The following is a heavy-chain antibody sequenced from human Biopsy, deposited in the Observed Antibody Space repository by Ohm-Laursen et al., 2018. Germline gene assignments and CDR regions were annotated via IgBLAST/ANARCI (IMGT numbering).Heavy chain of an antibody. CDR2: LTWNSANI. J-gene: IGHJ4*02. CDR1: GFTFDNYA. V-gene: IGHV3-9*01. CDR3: VRDSTLDY. Sequence: RSLRLSCAASGFTFDNYAMHWVRQTPGKGLEWVSGLTWNSANIGYADSVKGRFTISRDNARNSLFLEMSSLREEDTGLYHCVRDSTLDYWDQGTLVTVSS.